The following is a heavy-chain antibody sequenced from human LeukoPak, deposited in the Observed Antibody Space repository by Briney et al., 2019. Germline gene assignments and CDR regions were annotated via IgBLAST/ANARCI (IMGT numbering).Heavy chain of an antibody. CDR3: ARDCGGVAAAGLFDY. V-gene: IGHV4-30-4*01. D-gene: IGHD6-13*01. J-gene: IGHJ4*02. Sequence: PSETLSLTCTVSGGSISSGDYYWSWIRQPPGKGLEWIGYIYYSGITYYNPSLKSRVSISFDTSKNQFSLKLSSVTAADTAMYYCARDCGGVAAAGLFDYWGQGSLVTVPS. CDR1: GGSISSGDYY. CDR2: IYYSGIT.